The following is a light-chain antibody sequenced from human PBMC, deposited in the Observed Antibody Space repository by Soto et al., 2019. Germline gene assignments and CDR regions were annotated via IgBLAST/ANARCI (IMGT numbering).Light chain of an antibody. J-gene: IGLJ3*02. Sequence: QSALTQPPSASGSPGQSVTISCTGTSSDVGAYKYVSWYQQYPGKAPKLMIYEVSKRPSGVPDRFSGSKSGNTASLTVSGREAVVGADYYGTSYVGSKIWVFAGGTRLTVL. CDR2: EVS. V-gene: IGLV2-8*01. CDR1: SSDVGAYKY. CDR3: TSYVGSKIWV.